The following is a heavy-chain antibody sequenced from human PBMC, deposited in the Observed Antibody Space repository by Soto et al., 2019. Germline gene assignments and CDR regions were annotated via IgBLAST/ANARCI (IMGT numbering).Heavy chain of an antibody. CDR1: GFTFSSYG. J-gene: IGHJ6*02. D-gene: IGHD3-10*01. CDR2: IWYDGSNK. Sequence: GGSLRLSCAASGFTFSSYGMHWVRQAPGKGLEWVAVIWYDGSNKYYADSVKGRFTISRDNSKNTLYLQMNSLRAEDTAVYYCARGPPLALFRGVISTIYYYYGMDVWGQGTTVTVSS. CDR3: ARGPPLALFRGVISTIYYYYGMDV. V-gene: IGHV3-33*01.